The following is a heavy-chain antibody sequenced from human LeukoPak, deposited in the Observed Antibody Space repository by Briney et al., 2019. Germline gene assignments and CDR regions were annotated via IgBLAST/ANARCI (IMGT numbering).Heavy chain of an antibody. CDR3: ARTASGLDY. CDR1: GYTFTSYY. J-gene: IGHJ4*02. Sequence: GASVKVSCKASGYTFTSYYMHWVRQAPGQGLEWMGRIIPILGIANYAQKFQGRVTITADKSTSTAYMELSSLRSEDTAVYYCARTASGLDYWGQGTLVTVSS. D-gene: IGHD6-6*01. V-gene: IGHV1-69*02. CDR2: IIPILGIA.